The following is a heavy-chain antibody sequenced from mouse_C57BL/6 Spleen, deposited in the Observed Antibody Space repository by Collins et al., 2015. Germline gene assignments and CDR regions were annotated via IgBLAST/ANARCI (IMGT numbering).Heavy chain of an antibody. CDR1: GYTFTGYW. V-gene: IGHV1-9*01. Sequence: QVQLQQSGAELMKPGASVKLSCKATGYTFTGYWIEWVKQRPGHGLEWIGEILPGNGSTNYNEKFKGKATFTADTSSNTAYMQLSSLTTEDSAIYYCARGGDYDGYAMDYWGQGTSVTVSS. CDR3: ARGGDYDGYAMDY. J-gene: IGHJ4*01. CDR2: ILPGNGST. D-gene: IGHD2-4*01.